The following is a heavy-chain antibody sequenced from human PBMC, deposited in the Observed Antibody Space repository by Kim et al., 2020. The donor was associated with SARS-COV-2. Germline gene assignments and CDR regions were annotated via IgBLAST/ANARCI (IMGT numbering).Heavy chain of an antibody. J-gene: IGHJ4*02. D-gene: IGHD6-19*01. V-gene: IGHV3-13*01. Sequence: PGSVGGRFTISRESAKNSLYLQMTNLRAGDTAVYYCARVKSSGWHKFFDYWGQGTLVTVSS. CDR3: ARVKSSGWHKFFDY.